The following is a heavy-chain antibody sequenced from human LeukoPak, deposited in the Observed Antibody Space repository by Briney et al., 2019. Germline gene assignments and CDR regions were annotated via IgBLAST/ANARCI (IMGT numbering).Heavy chain of an antibody. CDR2: INHSGTT. D-gene: IGHD3-16*02. Sequence: SETLSLTCAVYGGSFIHYYWSWIRQPPGKGLEWIGEINHSGTTNYSPSLKSRVSISEDTSKNQFSLKLNSVTAADAAMYYCASDYSSGSYRYTGSFDSWGQGMLVNVSS. V-gene: IGHV4-34*01. CDR1: GGSFIHYY. J-gene: IGHJ4*02. CDR3: ASDYSSGSYRYTGSFDS.